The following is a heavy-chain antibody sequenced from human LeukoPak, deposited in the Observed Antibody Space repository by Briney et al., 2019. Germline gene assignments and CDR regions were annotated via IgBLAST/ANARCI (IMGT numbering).Heavy chain of an antibody. J-gene: IGHJ4*02. D-gene: IGHD3-22*01. Sequence: SETLSLTCTVSGGSISSYYWSWIRQPAGKGLEWIARVYAGGNTDHNPSLKSRVTMSVDSSKNQFSLRLSSVTAADTAVYYCAREHKDYDGDGYYCAYWGQGTLVTVSS. CDR3: AREHKDYDGDGYYCAY. CDR1: GGSISSYY. CDR2: VYAGGNT. V-gene: IGHV4-4*07.